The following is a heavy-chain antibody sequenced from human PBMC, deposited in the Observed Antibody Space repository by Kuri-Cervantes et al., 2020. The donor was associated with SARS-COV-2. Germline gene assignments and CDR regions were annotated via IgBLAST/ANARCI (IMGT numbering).Heavy chain of an antibody. CDR3: ARDGGYCSGGSCWDKY. CDR2: IKQDGSEK. Sequence: GGSLRLSCAASGFTFSSYWMSWVRQAPGKGLEWVANIKQDGSEKYYVDSVKGRFTISRDNAKNSLYLQMNSLRAEDTAVYYCARDGGYCSGGSCWDKYWGQGTLVTVSS. CDR1: GFTFSSYW. V-gene: IGHV3-7*03. J-gene: IGHJ4*02. D-gene: IGHD2-15*01.